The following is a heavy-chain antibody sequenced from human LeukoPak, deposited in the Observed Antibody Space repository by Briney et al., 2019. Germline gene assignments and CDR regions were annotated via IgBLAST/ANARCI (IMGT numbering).Heavy chain of an antibody. CDR1: GGSISSYY. Sequence: SETLSLTCTVSGGSISSYYWSWIRQPPGKGLEWIGYIYYSGSTNYNPSLKSRVTISVDTSKNQFSLKLSSVTAADTAVYYCARGLTIFGVVGWFDPWGQGTLVTVSS. J-gene: IGHJ5*02. CDR3: ARGLTIFGVVGWFDP. D-gene: IGHD3-3*01. V-gene: IGHV4-59*01. CDR2: IYYSGST.